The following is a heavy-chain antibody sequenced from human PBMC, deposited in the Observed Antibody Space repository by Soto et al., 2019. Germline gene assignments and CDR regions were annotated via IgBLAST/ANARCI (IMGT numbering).Heavy chain of an antibody. J-gene: IGHJ3*02. CDR3: NKGGDAFDT. CDR1: GDSFSSNIAA. D-gene: IGHD3-16*01. V-gene: IGHV6-1*01. Sequence: PTQTLSLTCVISGDSFSSNIAAWNWIRQSPSRGLEWLGRTYFRSKWYNDYAVSVKSRISINPDTSKNQFSLQLRSVTPEDTAVYYCNKGGDAFDTWGQGTVVTVSS. CDR2: TYFRSKWYN.